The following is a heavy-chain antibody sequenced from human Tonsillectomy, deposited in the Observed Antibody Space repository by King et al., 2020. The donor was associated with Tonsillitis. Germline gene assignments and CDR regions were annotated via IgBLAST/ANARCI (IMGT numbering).Heavy chain of an antibody. V-gene: IGHV3-21*01. J-gene: IGHJ4*02. CDR3: ARYGGGSFDY. CDR2: MDSSSSHI. D-gene: IGHD3-10*01. CDR1: GFTFSSYD. Sequence: QLVQSGGGLVKPGGSLRLSCAASGFTFSSYDLNWLRRAPGRGLEGVSSMDSSSSHIYYADSVKGRFTISRDNAKNSLYLQMNSLRGEDTAVYYCARYGGGSFDYWGQGTLVTVSS.